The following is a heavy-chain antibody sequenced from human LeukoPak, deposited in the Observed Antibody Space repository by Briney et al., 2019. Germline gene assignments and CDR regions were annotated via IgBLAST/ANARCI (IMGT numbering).Heavy chain of an antibody. CDR1: GGSISSYY. CDR3: ATVVTRDYFDY. CDR2: SYYSGST. D-gene: IGHD4-17*01. J-gene: IGHJ4*02. Sequence: SETLSLTCTVSGGSISSYYWSWIRQPPGKGLEWIGYSYYSGSTNYNPSLKSRVTISVDTSKNQFSLKLSSVTAADTAVYYCATVVTRDYFDYWGQGALVTVSS. V-gene: IGHV4-59*01.